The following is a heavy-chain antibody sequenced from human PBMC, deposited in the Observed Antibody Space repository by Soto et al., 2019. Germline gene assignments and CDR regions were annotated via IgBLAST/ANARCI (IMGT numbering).Heavy chain of an antibody. CDR3: ARDLEYSSSFYYYYYGMDV. D-gene: IGHD6-6*01. Sequence: QVQLVQSGAEVKKPGASVKVSCKASGYTFTSYYMHWVRQAPGQGLEWMGIINPSGGSTSYAQKFQGRVTMTRDTSTSTVYMELSSLGSEDTAVYYCARDLEYSSSFYYYYYGMDVWGQGTTVTVSS. V-gene: IGHV1-46*01. J-gene: IGHJ6*02. CDR1: GYTFTSYY. CDR2: INPSGGST.